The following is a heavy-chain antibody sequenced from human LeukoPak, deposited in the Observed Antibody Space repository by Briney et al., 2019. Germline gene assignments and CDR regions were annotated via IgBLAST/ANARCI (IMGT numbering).Heavy chain of an antibody. Sequence: GGSLRLSCAASGFTFSIYAMSWVRQAPGKGLEWVSAISGSGGSTYYADSVKGRFTISRDNSKNTLYLQMNSLRAEDTAVYYRAKRLYSGYDSEYYFDYWGQGTLVTVSS. J-gene: IGHJ4*02. D-gene: IGHD5-12*01. CDR2: ISGSGGST. CDR3: AKRLYSGYDSEYYFDY. CDR1: GFTFSIYA. V-gene: IGHV3-23*01.